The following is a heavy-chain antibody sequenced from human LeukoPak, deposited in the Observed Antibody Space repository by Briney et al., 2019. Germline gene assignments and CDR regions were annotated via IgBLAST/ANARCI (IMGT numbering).Heavy chain of an antibody. J-gene: IGHJ4*02. D-gene: IGHD3-3*01. CDR2: IYTGGST. V-gene: IGHV4-61*02. CDR3: ARGITIFGVVTAFFDY. Sequence: PSQTLSLTCTVSGGSISSGSYYWSWIRQPAGKGLEWIGRIYTGGSTNYNPSLKSRVTISVDTSKNQFSLKLSSVTAADTAVYYCARGITIFGVVTAFFDYWGQGTLVTVSS. CDR1: GGSISSGSYY.